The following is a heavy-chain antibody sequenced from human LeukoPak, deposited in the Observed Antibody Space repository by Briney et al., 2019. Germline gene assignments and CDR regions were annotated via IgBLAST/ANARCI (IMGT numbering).Heavy chain of an antibody. V-gene: IGHV3-11*06. CDR3: ARDRGYFDN. CDR1: GFIFSDYY. CDR2: ISSSSSYI. Sequence: GGSLRLSCPASGFIFSDYYMSWIRQAPGKGLEWVSYISSSSSYINYADSVKGRFTISRDNVQNSLYLQMNSLRAEDTAMYYCARDRGYFDNWGQGTLVTVSS. J-gene: IGHJ4*02.